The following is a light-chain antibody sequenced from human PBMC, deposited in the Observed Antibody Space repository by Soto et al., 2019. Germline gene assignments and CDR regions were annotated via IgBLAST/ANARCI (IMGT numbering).Light chain of an antibody. Sequence: EIVVTQSPATLSVSPGERVTLSCRASQSVSSSLAWYQQRPGQAPRLLIYDTSTRAPGIAAWFGGSGSGTEFTLTIRSLQSEDVAVYCCQQDVHWPPGTFGQGTTVEIK. J-gene: IGKJ1*01. CDR3: QQDVHWPPGT. V-gene: IGKV3-15*01. CDR1: QSVSSS. CDR2: DTS.